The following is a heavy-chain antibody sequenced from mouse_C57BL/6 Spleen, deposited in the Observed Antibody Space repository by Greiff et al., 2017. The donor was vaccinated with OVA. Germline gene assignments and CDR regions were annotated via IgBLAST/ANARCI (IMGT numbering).Heavy chain of an antibody. J-gene: IGHJ3*01. D-gene: IGHD4-1*01. V-gene: IGHV1-54*01. Sequence: VQLQQSGAELVRPGTSVKVSCKASGYAFTNYLIEWVKQRPGQGLEWIGVINPGSGGTNYNEKFKGKATLTADKSSSTAYMQLSSLTSEDSAVYFCARHWDEAFFAYWGQGTLVTVSA. CDR2: INPGSGGT. CDR3: ARHWDEAFFAY. CDR1: GYAFTNYL.